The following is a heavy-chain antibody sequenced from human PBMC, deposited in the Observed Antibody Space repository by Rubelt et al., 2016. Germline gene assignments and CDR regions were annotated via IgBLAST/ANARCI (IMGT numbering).Heavy chain of an antibody. CDR2: TFWDGTK. CDR3: AHSEYTYGRFDY. Sequence: QITLKESGPTLVKPTQTLTLTCTFSGFSLSTPGLGVGWIRQPPGKALEWLAITFWDGTKRYRPSLESRLTIATDTSKNQVVLTMTHMDPVDTATFYCAHSEYTYGRFDYWGQGTLVTVSS. J-gene: IGHJ4*02. V-gene: IGHV2-5*02. D-gene: IGHD5-18*01. CDR1: GFSLSTPGLG.